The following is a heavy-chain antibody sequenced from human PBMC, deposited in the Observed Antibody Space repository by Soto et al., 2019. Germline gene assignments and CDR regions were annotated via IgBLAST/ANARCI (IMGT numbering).Heavy chain of an antibody. CDR1: GFTFTSYS. CDR2: ITSKSTTI. V-gene: IGHV3-48*02. D-gene: IGHD3-16*01. Sequence: PGGSLRLSCAASGFTFTSYSMNWVRQAPGQGLEWVSYITSKSTTIKYADSVKGRFTVFRDNAKNSLYLQLNSLRDEDTAVYYCAREMGACSDSSCYPGPYDSWGQGTLVNVSS. J-gene: IGHJ5*02. CDR3: AREMGACSDSSCYPGPYDS.